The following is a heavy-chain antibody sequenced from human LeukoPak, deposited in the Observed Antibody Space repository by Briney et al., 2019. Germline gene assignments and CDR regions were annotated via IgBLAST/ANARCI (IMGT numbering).Heavy chain of an antibody. J-gene: IGHJ6*04. CDR1: GYTFTSYG. V-gene: IGHV1-18*04. D-gene: IGHD2-15*01. Sequence: ASVKVSCKASGYTFTSYGISWVRQAPGQGLEWMGWISAYNGNTNYAQKLQGRVTMTTDTSTSTAYMELRSLRSDDTAVYYCARAPYCSGGSCYSGYYYYAMDVWGKGTTVTVSS. CDR3: ARAPYCSGGSCYSGYYYYAMDV. CDR2: ISAYNGNT.